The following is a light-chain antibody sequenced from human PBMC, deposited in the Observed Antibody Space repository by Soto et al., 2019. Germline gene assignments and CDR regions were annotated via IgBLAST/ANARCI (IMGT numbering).Light chain of an antibody. V-gene: IGLV6-57*04. J-gene: IGLJ3*02. CDR1: SGSIARNY. CDR3: QSYDSSFLWV. Sequence: NFMLTQPHSVSESPGKTVTISCTRSSGSIARNYVQWYQQRPGSAPTTVIYEDNQRPSGVPDRFSGSIDSSSNSASLTISGLKTEDEAYYYCQSYDSSFLWVFGGGTKLTVL. CDR2: EDN.